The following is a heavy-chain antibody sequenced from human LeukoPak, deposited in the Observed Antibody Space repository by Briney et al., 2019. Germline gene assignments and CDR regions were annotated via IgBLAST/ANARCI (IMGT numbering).Heavy chain of an antibody. Sequence: GGSLRLSCAASGFTFNNYAMTWVRQAPGKGLEWASAISGSDGNTYYADSVKGRFTISRDNFKNTLYLQMNSLRAEDTALFYCAKSDCGTIGCKRLHYWGQGTLVTVSS. V-gene: IGHV3-23*01. CDR3: AKSDCGTIGCKRLHY. CDR1: GFTFNNYA. J-gene: IGHJ4*02. D-gene: IGHD4/OR15-4a*01. CDR2: ISGSDGNT.